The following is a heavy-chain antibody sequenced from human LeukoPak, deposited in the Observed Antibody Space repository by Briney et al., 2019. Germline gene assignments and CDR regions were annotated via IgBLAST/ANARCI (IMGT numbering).Heavy chain of an antibody. CDR1: GFTFSDYY. V-gene: IGHV3-11*01. CDR2: ISSTATTI. J-gene: IGHJ4*02. Sequence: GGSLRLSCGASGFTFSDYYMSWIRQAPGKGLEWVSYISSTATTILYADSVRGRFTISRDNSKNSLYLQMNSLRAEDTAVYYCARVLDGSNDCWGQGTLVTVSS. CDR3: ARVLDGSNDC. D-gene: IGHD2/OR15-2a*01.